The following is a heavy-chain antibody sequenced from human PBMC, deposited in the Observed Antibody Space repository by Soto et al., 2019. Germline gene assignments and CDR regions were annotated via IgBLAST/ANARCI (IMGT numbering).Heavy chain of an antibody. CDR2: ISHSDHST. D-gene: IGHD6-19*01. J-gene: IGHJ4*02. CDR1: GFPFSRCA. Sequence: GGSLRLSCAASGFPFSRCAMNWVRQAPGKGLEWVSTISHSDHSTYYADSVKGRFTVSRDNSENTLYLQMNGLRAEDTAIYYCAKRGGDSGWGDFDSWGQGILVTVSS. V-gene: IGHV3-23*01. CDR3: AKRGGDSGWGDFDS.